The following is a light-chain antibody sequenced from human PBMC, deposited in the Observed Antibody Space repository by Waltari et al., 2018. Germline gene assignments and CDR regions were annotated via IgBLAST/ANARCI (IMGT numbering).Light chain of an antibody. CDR2: AAS. Sequence: DIQLTQSPSSLSASVGDRVTITCRASQSISNYLNCYQQKPGKAPKVVISAASSLQSGVPSRFSVSGSGTAFTLTISSLQPEDFATYYCQQCYSTPLTVGGGTKVE. J-gene: IGKJ4*01. CDR1: QSISNY. V-gene: IGKV1-39*01. CDR3: QQCYSTPLT.